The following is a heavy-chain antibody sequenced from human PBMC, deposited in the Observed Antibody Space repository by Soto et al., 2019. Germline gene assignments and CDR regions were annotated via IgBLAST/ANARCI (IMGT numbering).Heavy chain of an antibody. J-gene: IGHJ6*03. D-gene: IGHD6-13*01. CDR1: GFTVSSNY. Sequence: PGGSLRLSCAASGFTVSSNYMSWVRQAPGKGLEWVSVIYSGGSTYYADSVKGRFTISRDNSKNTLYLQMNSLRAEDTAVYYCARPREATGIYYYYMDVWGKGTTVTVSS. CDR3: ARPREATGIYYYYMDV. V-gene: IGHV3-66*04. CDR2: IYSGGST.